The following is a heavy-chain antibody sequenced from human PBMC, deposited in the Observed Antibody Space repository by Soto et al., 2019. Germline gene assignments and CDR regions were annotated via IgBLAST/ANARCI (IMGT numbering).Heavy chain of an antibody. CDR3: ARVLNYYDSSGCLDY. J-gene: IGHJ4*02. CDR1: GGTLSSYA. Sequence: SVKVSCKASGGTLSSYAISWVRQAPGQGLEWMGGIIPIFGTANYAQKFQGRVTITADESTSTAYMELSSLRSEDTAVYYCARVLNYYDSSGCLDYWGQGTLVTVSS. D-gene: IGHD3-22*01. CDR2: IIPIFGTA. V-gene: IGHV1-69*13.